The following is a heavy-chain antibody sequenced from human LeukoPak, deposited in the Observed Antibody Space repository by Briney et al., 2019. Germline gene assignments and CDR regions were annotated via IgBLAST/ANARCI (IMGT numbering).Heavy chain of an antibody. Sequence: GGSLRLSCAASGFVISNDYMSWVRQAPGKGLEWVSVIYTGGTRLYADSVKGRFTITKDNSKNTLHLEMKSLRAEDTAVYFCVRDXPRHAXGTXVSVSWGQGTLVTVSS. CDR3: VRDXPRHAXGTXVSVS. CDR2: IYTGGTR. D-gene: IGHD6-13*01. V-gene: IGHV3-53*01. J-gene: IGHJ4*02. CDR1: GFVISNDY.